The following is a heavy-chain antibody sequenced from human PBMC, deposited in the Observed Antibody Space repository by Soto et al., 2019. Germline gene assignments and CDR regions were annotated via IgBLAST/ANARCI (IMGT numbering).Heavy chain of an antibody. V-gene: IGHV3-15*01. J-gene: IGHJ4*02. CDR2: SRSNADGGTA. Sequence: EVQLVESGGGLVKSGGSLRLSCAASGFTFNNAWMSWVRQAPGKGLEWVGRSRSNADGGTAVYAEPVKGRFTISRDDSKNTLYLQMNSLKAEDTAVYYCTTDSRPYYDIWTGLDSWGQGTLVTVSS. D-gene: IGHD3-9*01. CDR3: TTDSRPYYDIWTGLDS. CDR1: GFTFNNAW.